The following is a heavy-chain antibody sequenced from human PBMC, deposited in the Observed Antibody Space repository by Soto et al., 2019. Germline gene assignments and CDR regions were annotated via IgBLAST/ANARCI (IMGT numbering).Heavy chain of an antibody. D-gene: IGHD3-16*02. CDR3: ERGFRWGMDV. Sequence: EVQLVESGGGLVQPGGSLRLSCVASGFSISNYWMHWVRQAPGKGLVWVSRINSDGSTTDYADSVKGRFTISRDNAKNMLYLQMNSLRAEDTAVYYCERGFRWGMDVWCQGTTVTDSS. J-gene: IGHJ6*02. CDR1: GFSISNYW. V-gene: IGHV3-74*01. CDR2: INSDGSTT.